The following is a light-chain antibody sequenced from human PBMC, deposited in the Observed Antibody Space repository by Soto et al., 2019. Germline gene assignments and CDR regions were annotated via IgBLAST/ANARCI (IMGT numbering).Light chain of an antibody. Sequence: EIMLTQYPGTLSLSPGERANLSCRASQSVSSTYLAWYQQKPAQAPRLLIFGASSRATCIPDRFSGSGSGTYFALTISRLEPEDFAAYYCQQYCSSRLFTFGPGTKVDIK. V-gene: IGKV3-20*01. CDR3: QQYCSSRLFT. CDR1: QSVSSTY. J-gene: IGKJ3*01. CDR2: GAS.